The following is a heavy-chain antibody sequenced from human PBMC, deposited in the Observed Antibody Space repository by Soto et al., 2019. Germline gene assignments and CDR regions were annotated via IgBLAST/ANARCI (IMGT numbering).Heavy chain of an antibody. CDR2: IYYSGST. J-gene: IGHJ4*02. V-gene: IGHV4-39*01. D-gene: IGHD5-12*01. Sequence: QLQLQESGPGLVKPSETLSLTCTVSGDSVSSSSYFWGWIRQPPGKGLECIGSIYYSGSTYYNPSLNSRVTISVDTSKNQFSLKLSSVTAADTAVYFCARQSSTSLESRYFDYWGQGTLVTVSS. CDR1: GDSVSSSSYF. CDR3: ARQSSTSLESRYFDY.